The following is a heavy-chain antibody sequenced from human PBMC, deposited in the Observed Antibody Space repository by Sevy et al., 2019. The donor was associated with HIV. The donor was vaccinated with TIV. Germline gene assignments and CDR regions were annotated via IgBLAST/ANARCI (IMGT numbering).Heavy chain of an antibody. Sequence: GGSLRLSCAASGFTIRTYNMNWVRQAPGKGLEWVSSISSSSTYIYYADSVKGRFTISRDNAKNSLYRQMSSRRAEDTAVYYCARDLVISATTDYFYYGMDVWGQGTTVTVSS. D-gene: IGHD2-15*01. V-gene: IGHV3-21*01. CDR3: ARDLVISATTDYFYYGMDV. CDR2: ISSSSTYI. J-gene: IGHJ6*02. CDR1: GFTIRTYN.